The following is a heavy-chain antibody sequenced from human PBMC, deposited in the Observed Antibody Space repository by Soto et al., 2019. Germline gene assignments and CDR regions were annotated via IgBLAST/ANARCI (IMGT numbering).Heavy chain of an antibody. Sequence: GESLKISCKGSGYSFTSYWISWVRQMPGKGLEWMGRIDPSDSYTNYSPSFQGHVTISADKSISTAYLQWSSLKASDTAEYYCARHAGTHGGGVGAATYYYYGMGVWDQGTTVAVAS. CDR1: GYSFTSYW. CDR2: IDPSDSYT. J-gene: IGHJ6*02. CDR3: ARHAGTHGGGVGAATYYYYGMGV. D-gene: IGHD1-26*01. V-gene: IGHV5-10-1*01.